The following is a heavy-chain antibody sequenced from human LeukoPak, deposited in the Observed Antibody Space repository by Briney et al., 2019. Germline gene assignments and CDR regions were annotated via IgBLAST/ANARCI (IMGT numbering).Heavy chain of an antibody. CDR2: MNPNSGNT. V-gene: IGHV1-8*01. D-gene: IGHD3-10*01. J-gene: IGHJ4*02. CDR3: TGGWRTMVRGAQGY. Sequence: ASVKVSCKASGYTFTSYDINLVRQATGQGLEWMGWMNPNSGNTGYAQKFQGRVTMTRNTSRSTAYMELSSLGYEATAVYYSTGGWRTMVRGAQGYWGQGTLVTVSS. CDR1: GYTFTSYD.